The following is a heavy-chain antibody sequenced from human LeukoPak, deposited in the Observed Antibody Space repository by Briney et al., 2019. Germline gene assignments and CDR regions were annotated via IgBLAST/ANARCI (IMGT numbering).Heavy chain of an antibody. CDR1: GFTFSNAW. CDR2: IKSKTDGGTT. Sequence: PGGSLRLSCAASGFTFSNAWMSWVRQAPGKGLEWVGRIKSKTDGGTTDYAAPVKGRLTISRDDSKNTLYLQMNSLKTEDTAVYYCTTVHYYDSSGYHTNLPWGQGTLVTVSS. J-gene: IGHJ5*02. D-gene: IGHD3-22*01. CDR3: TTVHYYDSSGYHTNLP. V-gene: IGHV3-15*01.